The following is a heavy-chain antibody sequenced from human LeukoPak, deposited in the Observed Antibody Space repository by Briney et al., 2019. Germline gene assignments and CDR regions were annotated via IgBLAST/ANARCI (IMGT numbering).Heavy chain of an antibody. CDR1: GASISNYY. CDR2: IYYSGNT. J-gene: IGHJ4*02. D-gene: IGHD1-26*01. V-gene: IGHV4-59*01. Sequence: SETLSLTCTVSGASISNYYWSWIRQPPGKGLEWIGYIYYSGNTNYNPSLKTRVTISVDPSKNQFSLKLSSVTAADTAVYYCARMYYSESYYYVGFDYWGQGSLVTVSS. CDR3: ARMYYSESYYYVGFDY.